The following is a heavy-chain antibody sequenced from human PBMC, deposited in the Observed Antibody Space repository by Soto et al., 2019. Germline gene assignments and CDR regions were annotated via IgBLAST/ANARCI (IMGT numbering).Heavy chain of an antibody. CDR2: NYHSGTT. CDR1: GVTISTYY. Sequence: SEPLSLTCAVSGVTISTYYWSWIRQPPGKGLEWIGYNYHSGTTNYNPSLKSRVTISVDTSKNQFSLRLTSVTAADTAIYYCVREAYIGYGHAIDHWGQGILVTVSS. J-gene: IGHJ4*02. CDR3: VREAYIGYGHAIDH. D-gene: IGHD5-12*01. V-gene: IGHV4-59*01.